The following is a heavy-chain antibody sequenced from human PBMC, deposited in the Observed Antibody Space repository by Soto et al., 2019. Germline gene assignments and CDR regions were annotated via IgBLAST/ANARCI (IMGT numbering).Heavy chain of an antibody. CDR2: VYRTGRT. V-gene: IGHV4-61*01. CDR3: ARDFAYFDS. J-gene: IGHJ4*02. D-gene: IGHD3-3*01. CDR1: CGSFKSGSYS. Sequence: SETLSLTCTVSCGSFKSGSYSWSWIRQPPGKGLEWIGYVYRTGRTSYNPSLKSRVSISMDTSKNQFSLNLDSVTAADTAVYFCARDFAYFDSWGQGTLVTVSS.